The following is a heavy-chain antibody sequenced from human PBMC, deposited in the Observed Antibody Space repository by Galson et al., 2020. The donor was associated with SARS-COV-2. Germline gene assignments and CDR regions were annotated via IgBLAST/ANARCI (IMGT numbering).Heavy chain of an antibody. CDR3: ATAPVVHCTNGVCYPCRPNWFDP. Sequence: ASVKVSCKVSGYTLTELSMHWVRQAPGKGLEWMGGFDPEDGETIYAQKFQGRVTMTEDTSTDTAYMELSSLRSEDTAVYYCATAPVVHCTNGVCYPCRPNWFDPWGQGTLVTVSS. CDR1: GYTLTELS. CDR2: FDPEDGET. V-gene: IGHV1-24*01. D-gene: IGHD2-8*01. J-gene: IGHJ5*02.